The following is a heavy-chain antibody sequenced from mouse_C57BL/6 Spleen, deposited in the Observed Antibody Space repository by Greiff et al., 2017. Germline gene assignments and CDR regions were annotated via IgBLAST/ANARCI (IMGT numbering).Heavy chain of an antibody. CDR1: GYTFTSYW. J-gene: IGHJ2*01. Sequence: QVQLQQPGAELVRPGSSVKLSCKASGYTFTSYWMDWVKQRPGQGLEWIGNIYPSDSETHYNQKFKDKATLTVDKSSSTAYMQLSSLTSEDSAVYYCAKGGEYYFAYWGQGTTLTVSS. CDR3: AKGGEYYFAY. V-gene: IGHV1-61*01. CDR2: IYPSDSET.